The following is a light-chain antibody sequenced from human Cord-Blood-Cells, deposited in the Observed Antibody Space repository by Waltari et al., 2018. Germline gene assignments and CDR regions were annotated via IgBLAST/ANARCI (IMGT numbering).Light chain of an antibody. CDR2: AAS. CDR1: QGISSY. Sequence: DIQLTQSPSFLSASVGDRVTITCRASQGISSYLAWYQQKPGKAPKLLIYAASTLQSGVPSRCSGSGSGTEFTLTISSLQPEDFATHYCQQLNSYPPFSFGQGTKREIK. V-gene: IGKV1-9*01. CDR3: QQLNSYPPFS. J-gene: IGKJ2*03.